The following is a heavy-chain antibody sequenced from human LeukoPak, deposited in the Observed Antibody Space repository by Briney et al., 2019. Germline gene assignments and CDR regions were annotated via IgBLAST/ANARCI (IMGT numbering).Heavy chain of an antibody. CDR1: GFTFSHYG. D-gene: IGHD7-27*01. J-gene: IGHJ4*02. Sequence: GRSLRLSCVASGFTFSHYGMHWVRQAPGKGLEWVALISPDGSNKYYADSVKGRFTISRDNATNSLYLQMNSLRAEDTAVYYCARKGGPLGPPFDNWGQGTLVTVSS. CDR2: ISPDGSNK. CDR3: ARKGGPLGPPFDN. V-gene: IGHV3-30*03.